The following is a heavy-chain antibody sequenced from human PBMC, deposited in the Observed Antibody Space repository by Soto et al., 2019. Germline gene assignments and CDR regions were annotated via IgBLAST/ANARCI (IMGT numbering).Heavy chain of an antibody. J-gene: IGHJ5*02. CDR1: GGSISSSSYY. Sequence: SETLSLTCTVSGGSISSSSYYWGWIRQPPGKGLEWIGSIYYSGSTYYNPSLKSRVTISVDTSKNQFSLKLSSVTAADTAVYYLAGLIWGVGAATLIGFGPWGQGTLVTVSS. CDR2: IYYSGST. D-gene: IGHD2-15*01. V-gene: IGHV4-39*01. CDR3: AGLIWGVGAATLIGFGP.